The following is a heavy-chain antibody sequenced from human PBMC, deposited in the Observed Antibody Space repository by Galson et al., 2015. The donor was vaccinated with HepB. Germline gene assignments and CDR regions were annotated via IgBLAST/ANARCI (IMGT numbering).Heavy chain of an antibody. CDR2: ISASGGSL. J-gene: IGHJ6*02. CDR1: GFTFSSYA. Sequence: SLRLSCAASGFTFSSYAMSWVRQAPGKGLEWVSGISASGGSLYYADSVKGRFTISRDNSKNTLYLQMNSLRAEDTAVYYCAKGQQLWFGDLSTYYGMDVWGQGTTVTVSS. V-gene: IGHV3-23*01. D-gene: IGHD3-10*01. CDR3: AKGQQLWFGDLSTYYGMDV.